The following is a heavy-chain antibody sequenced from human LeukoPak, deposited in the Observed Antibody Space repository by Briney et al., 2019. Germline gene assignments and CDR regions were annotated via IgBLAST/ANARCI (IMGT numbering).Heavy chain of an antibody. D-gene: IGHD3-22*01. J-gene: IGHJ4*02. CDR3: AKGSYYDSSGSFYFDY. Sequence: GGSLRLSCVASGFTFSNAWLNWVRQAPGKGLEWVSGISGSGDNTYYADSVKGRFTISRDNSKNTLYVQVNSLGTEDTAAYYCAKGSYYDSSGSFYFDYWGQGTLVTVSS. V-gene: IGHV3-23*01. CDR2: ISGSGDNT. CDR1: GFTFSNAW.